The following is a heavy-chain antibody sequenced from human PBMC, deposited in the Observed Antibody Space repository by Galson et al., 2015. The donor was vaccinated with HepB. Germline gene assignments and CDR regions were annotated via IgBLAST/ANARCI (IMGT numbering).Heavy chain of an antibody. D-gene: IGHD1-14*01. CDR1: GFTFDDYA. J-gene: IGHJ6*03. CDR3: AKASSRNYYYYYMDV. V-gene: IGHV3-9*01. CDR2: ISWNSGSI. Sequence: SLRLSCAASGFTFDDYAMHWVRQAPGKGLEWVSGISWNSGSIGYADSVKGRFTISRDNAKNSLYLQMYSLRAEDTALYYCAKASSRNYYYYYMDVWGKGTTVTVSS.